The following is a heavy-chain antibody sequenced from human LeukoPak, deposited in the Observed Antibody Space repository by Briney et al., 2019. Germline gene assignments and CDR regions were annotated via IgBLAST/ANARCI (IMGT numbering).Heavy chain of an antibody. Sequence: SETLSLTCTVSGYSISSGYYWGWIRQPPGKGLEWIGSIYHSGSTYYNPSLKSRVTISVDTSKNQFSLKLSSVTAADTAVYYCARNPLSDADFDYWGQGTLVTVSS. J-gene: IGHJ4*02. CDR1: GYSISSGYY. V-gene: IGHV4-38-2*02. CDR3: ARNPLSDADFDY. CDR2: IYHSGST. D-gene: IGHD2-8*01.